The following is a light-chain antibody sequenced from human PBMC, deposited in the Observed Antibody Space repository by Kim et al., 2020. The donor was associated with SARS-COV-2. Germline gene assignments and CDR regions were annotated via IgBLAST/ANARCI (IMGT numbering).Light chain of an antibody. CDR1: SSDIGHNY. J-gene: IGLJ2*01. CDR2: DNK. CDR3: ATWHTSLSTGV. Sequence: GRRDSSACSGGSSDIGHNYGTWYQQVPGSAPRVLIYDNKKRPSGIPDRFAGSKCGTTATLAITGLQTGDEADYDCATWHTSLSTGVFGGGTQLTVL. V-gene: IGLV1-51*01.